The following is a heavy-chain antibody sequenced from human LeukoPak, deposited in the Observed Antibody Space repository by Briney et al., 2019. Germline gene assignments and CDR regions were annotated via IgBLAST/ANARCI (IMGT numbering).Heavy chain of an antibody. CDR1: GYSFTSYW. CDR3: ARHGGALYGDYYFDY. Sequence: GESLKISCKGSGYSFTSYWIGWLGQMPGKGLNWLGIFYPGDSDTRYSPSFQGQVTISADKSISTAYLQWSSLKASDTAMYYCARHGGALYGDYYFDYWGQGTLVTVSS. CDR2: FYPGDSDT. D-gene: IGHD4-17*01. J-gene: IGHJ4*02. V-gene: IGHV5-51*01.